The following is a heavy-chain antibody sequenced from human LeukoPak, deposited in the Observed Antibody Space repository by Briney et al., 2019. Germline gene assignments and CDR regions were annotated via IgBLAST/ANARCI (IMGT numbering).Heavy chain of an antibody. J-gene: IGHJ1*01. V-gene: IGHV3-21*01. CDR1: GFTFSSYS. D-gene: IGHD3-22*01. CDR3: AREPYYYDSSGYSPYFQH. Sequence: PGGSLRLSCAASGFTFSSYSMNWVRQAPGKGLEWVSSISSSSSYIYYADSVKGRFTISRDNAKNSLYLQMNSLRAEDTAVYYCAREPYYYDSSGYSPYFQHWGQGTLVTVSS. CDR2: ISSSSSYI.